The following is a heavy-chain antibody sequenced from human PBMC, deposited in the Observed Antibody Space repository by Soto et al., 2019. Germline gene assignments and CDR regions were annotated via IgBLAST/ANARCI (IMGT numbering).Heavy chain of an antibody. Sequence: ASVKVSCKASGYTFTSYGISWVRQAPGQGLEWMGRIIPILGIANYAQKYQGRITMTIDTSTTTAYMELGSLTSDDTAVYYCAKNGKLPYYYYGLDVWGQGTTVTVS. CDR3: AKNGKLPYYYYGLDV. V-gene: IGHV1-18*01. CDR2: IIPILGIA. D-gene: IGHD1-26*01. J-gene: IGHJ6*02. CDR1: GYTFTSYG.